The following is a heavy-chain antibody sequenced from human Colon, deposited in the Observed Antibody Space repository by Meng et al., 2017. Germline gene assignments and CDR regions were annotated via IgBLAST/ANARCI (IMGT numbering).Heavy chain of an antibody. CDR3: ARDRKHYGERGWFDP. Sequence: ESGPGLGQASQTPSLTCDVAGGSISSGDYYWSWIRQPPGKGLEWIGYIYYSGSTYSNASLKSRVTISIDRSKNQFSLKLSSVTAADTAVYYCARDRKHYGERGWFDPWGQGTLVTVSS. CDR1: GGSISSGDYY. D-gene: IGHD4-17*01. V-gene: IGHV4-30-4*01. J-gene: IGHJ5*02. CDR2: IYYSGST.